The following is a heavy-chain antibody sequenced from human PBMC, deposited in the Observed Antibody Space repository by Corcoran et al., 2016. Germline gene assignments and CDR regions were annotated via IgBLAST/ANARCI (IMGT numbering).Heavy chain of an antibody. D-gene: IGHD2-8*01. CDR3: AIDSGYCTNGVCYTYYYGMDV. V-gene: IGHV3-7*01. J-gene: IGHJ6*02. CDR2: IKQDGSEK. CDR1: GFTFSSYW. Sequence: EVQLVESGGGLVPPGGSLRLSCAASGFTFSSYWMSWVRQAPGKGLGWVANIKQDGSEKYYVDSVKGRFTISRDNAKNSLYLQMNSLSAEDTAVYYCAIDSGYCTNGVCYTYYYGMDVWGQGTTVTVSS.